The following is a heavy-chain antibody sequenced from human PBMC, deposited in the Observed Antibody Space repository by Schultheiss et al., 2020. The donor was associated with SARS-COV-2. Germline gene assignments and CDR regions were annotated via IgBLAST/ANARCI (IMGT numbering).Heavy chain of an antibody. CDR2: ISSSSSTI. D-gene: IGHD3-22*01. J-gene: IGHJ6*02. CDR3: ARDPDLLIVVLAGPMDV. CDR1: GFSFSTYS. Sequence: GGSLRLSCTASGFSFSTYSLNWVRQAPGEGLEWVSYISSSSSTIYYADSVKGRFTISRDNSKNTLYLQMNSLRPEDTAVYYCARDPDLLIVVLAGPMDVWGQGTAGTVSS. V-gene: IGHV3-48*01.